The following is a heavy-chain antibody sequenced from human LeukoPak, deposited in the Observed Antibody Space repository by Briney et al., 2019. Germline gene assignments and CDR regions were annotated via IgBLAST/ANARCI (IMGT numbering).Heavy chain of an antibody. J-gene: IGHJ4*02. CDR3: ARTEWLRSGYYFDY. CDR1: GFTFSSYT. CDR2: ILSSSSYI. V-gene: IGHV3-21*01. Sequence: RGSLRLSCAASGFTFSSYTIHWVRQPPRKWLGWVSSILSSSSYIYYADSVKGRFTISRHNAKNSLFLQMDSMRAEDTAVYYCARTEWLRSGYYFDYWGQGTLVTVSS. D-gene: IGHD5-12*01.